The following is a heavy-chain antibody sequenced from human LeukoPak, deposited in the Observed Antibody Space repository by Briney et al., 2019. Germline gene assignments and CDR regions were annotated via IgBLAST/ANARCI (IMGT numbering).Heavy chain of an antibody. CDR1: GFSYSGAA. Sequence: GGSLRLSCAASGFSYSGAAMHWVRQASGKGLEWVGRIRSKANSYATAYAASVKGRFTISRDDSKNTAYLQMNSLKTEDTAVYYCTSPTRGYSYAPREGYFDYWGRGTLVTVSS. V-gene: IGHV3-73*01. CDR3: TSPTRGYSYAPREGYFDY. J-gene: IGHJ4*02. CDR2: IRSKANSYAT. D-gene: IGHD5-18*01.